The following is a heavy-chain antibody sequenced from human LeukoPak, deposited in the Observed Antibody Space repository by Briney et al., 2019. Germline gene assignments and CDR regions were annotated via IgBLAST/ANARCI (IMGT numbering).Heavy chain of an antibody. CDR1: GYDFNSKG. CDR3: VRVSDILVVPVPSLYTWFDT. V-gene: IGHV1-18*01. Sequence: VASVKVSCKATGYDFNSKGISWVRQAPGEGLEWMGWISVYSGDTKYAQKFEGRVDMTTDTSTTTAYLELRSLTSDDTAVYYCVRVSDILVVPVPSLYTWFDTWGQGTLVIVSS. D-gene: IGHD3-3*02. J-gene: IGHJ5*02. CDR2: ISVYSGDT.